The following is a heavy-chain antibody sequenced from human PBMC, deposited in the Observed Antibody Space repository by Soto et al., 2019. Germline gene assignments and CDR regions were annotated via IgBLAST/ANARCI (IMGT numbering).Heavy chain of an antibody. Sequence: EVQLVESGGGLVQPGWSLRLSCAASGFTVSANYMSWVRQAPGKGLEWLSVTDSGGSTYYTDSVKGRFTISRDNSKNTLYLQMSSLRPEDTAVYYCTRDQNCWGQGTLVTVSS. V-gene: IGHV3-66*01. CDR3: TRDQNC. CDR1: GFTVSANY. J-gene: IGHJ4*02. CDR2: TDSGGST.